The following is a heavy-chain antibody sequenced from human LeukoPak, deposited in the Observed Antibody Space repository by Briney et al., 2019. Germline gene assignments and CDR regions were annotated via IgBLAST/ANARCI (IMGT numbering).Heavy chain of an antibody. CDR2: INPIFGTA. J-gene: IGHJ6*03. CDR1: GGTFSSYA. CDR3: ARAPVTGDYYYYYYMDV. V-gene: IGHV1-69*05. Sequence: ASVKVSCKASGGTFSSYAISWVRQAPGQGLEWMGGINPIFGTANYAQKFQGRVTITTDESTSTAYMELSSLRSEDTAVYYCARAPVTGDYYYYYYMDVWGKGTTVTVSS. D-gene: IGHD2-21*02.